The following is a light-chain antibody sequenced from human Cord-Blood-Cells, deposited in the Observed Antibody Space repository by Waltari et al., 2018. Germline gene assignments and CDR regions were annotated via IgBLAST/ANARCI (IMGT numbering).Light chain of an antibody. CDR2: DVS. CDR1: STDVGGYTY. J-gene: IGLJ3*02. V-gene: IGLV2-14*01. Sequence: QSALTQPASVSGSPGQPIPISCTGTSTDVGGYTYVSWYQQHPGKAPNLMTYDVSKRPSGVSNRFSGSKAGNTASLTISGLQAEDEADYYCSSYTSSTWVFGGGTKLTVL. CDR3: SSYTSSTWV.